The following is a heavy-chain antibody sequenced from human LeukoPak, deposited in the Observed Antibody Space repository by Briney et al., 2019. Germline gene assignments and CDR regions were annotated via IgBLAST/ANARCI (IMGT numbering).Heavy chain of an antibody. D-gene: IGHD3-3*01. CDR2: IIPIFGTA. V-gene: IGHV1-69*06. Sequence: ASVKVSWKASGGTFSSYAISWVRQAPGQGLEWMGRIIPIFGTANYAQKFQGRVTITADKSTSTAYMELSSLRSEDTAVYYCVGDFWSGYYRDYWGQGTLVTVSS. CDR1: GGTFSSYA. J-gene: IGHJ4*02. CDR3: VGDFWSGYYRDY.